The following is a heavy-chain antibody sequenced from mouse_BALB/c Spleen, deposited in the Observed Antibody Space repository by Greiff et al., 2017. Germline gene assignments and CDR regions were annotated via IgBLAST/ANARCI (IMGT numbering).Heavy chain of an antibody. V-gene: IGHV3-2*02. D-gene: IGHD6-1*01. J-gene: IGHJ2*01. CDR2: ISYSGST. CDR1: GYSITSDYA. CDR3: ARQPYYFDY. Sequence: EVQLQQSGPGLVKPSQSLSLTCTVTGYSITSDYAWNWIRQFPGNKLEWMGYISYSGSTSYNPSLKSRISITRDTSKNQFFLQLNSVTTEDTATYYCARQPYYFDYWGQGTTLTVSS.